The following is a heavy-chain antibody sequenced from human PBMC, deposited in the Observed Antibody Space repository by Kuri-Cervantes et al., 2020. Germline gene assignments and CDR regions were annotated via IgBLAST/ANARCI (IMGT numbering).Heavy chain of an antibody. J-gene: IGHJ4*02. CDR2: ISYDGSNK. CDR3: AQVAVTPIFDY. Sequence: GGSLRLSCAASGFTFSSYAMHWVRQAPGKGLEWVAVISYDGSNKYYADSVKGRFTISRDNSENTLYLQMNSLRAEDTAVYYCAQVAVTPIFDYWGQGTLVTVSS. CDR1: GFTFSSYA. D-gene: IGHD2-21*02. V-gene: IGHV3-30-3*01.